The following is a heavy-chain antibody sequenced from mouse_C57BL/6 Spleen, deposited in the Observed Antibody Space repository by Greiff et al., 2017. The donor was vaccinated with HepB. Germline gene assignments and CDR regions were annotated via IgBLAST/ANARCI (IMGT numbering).Heavy chain of an antibody. D-gene: IGHD1-1*01. V-gene: IGHV8-8*01. J-gene: IGHJ4*01. Sequence: LKESGPGILQPSQTLSLTCSFSGFSLSTFGMGVGWIRQPSGKGLEWLAHIWWDDDKYYNPALKSRLTISKDTSKNQVFLKIANVDTADTATYYCARMRVYYYGSSHYAMDYWGQGTSVTVSS. CDR1: GFSLSTFGMG. CDR2: IWWDDDK. CDR3: ARMRVYYYGSSHYAMDY.